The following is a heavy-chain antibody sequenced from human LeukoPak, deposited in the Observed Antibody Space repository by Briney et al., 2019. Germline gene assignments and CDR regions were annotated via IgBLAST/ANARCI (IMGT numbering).Heavy chain of an antibody. CDR1: GFTFGDYA. J-gene: IGHJ4*02. V-gene: IGHV3-49*04. CDR2: IRSKAYGGTT. CDR3: TAEWELLDGFDY. Sequence: GGSLRLSCTASGFTFGDYAMSWVRKAPGKGLEGEGFIRSKAYGGTTEYAASVKGRFTISRDDSKSIAYLQMNSLKTEDTAVYYCTAEWELLDGFDYWGQGTLVTVSS. D-gene: IGHD1-26*01.